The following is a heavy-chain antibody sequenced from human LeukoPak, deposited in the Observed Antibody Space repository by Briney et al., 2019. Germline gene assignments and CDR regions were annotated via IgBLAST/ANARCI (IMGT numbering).Heavy chain of an antibody. V-gene: IGHV3-48*03. D-gene: IGHD6-19*01. J-gene: IGHJ4*02. CDR3: ARSSFSSGWYEPYYFDS. CDR2: ISSSGNAI. Sequence: GGSLRLSCAASGFTFSSYEMNWVRQAPGKGLEWVSYISSSGNAIYYADSVKGRFTISRDNAKNSLYLQMNSLRAEDTAIYYCARSSFSSGWYEPYYFDSWGQGTLVTVSP. CDR1: GFTFSSYE.